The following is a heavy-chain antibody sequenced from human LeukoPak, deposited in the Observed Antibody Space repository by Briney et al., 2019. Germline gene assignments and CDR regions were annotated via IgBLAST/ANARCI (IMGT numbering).Heavy chain of an antibody. CDR3: ARGTGYNTGRSVDY. Sequence: PGGSLRLSCAASGFTFSSYSMNWVRQAPGKGLEWVSSISSSCSYIYYADSAKGRFTISRDNSKNTLYLQVNSLRAEDTAVYYCARGTGYNTGRSVDYWGQGTLVTVSS. CDR1: GFTFSSYS. V-gene: IGHV3-21*04. D-gene: IGHD6-25*01. J-gene: IGHJ4*02. CDR2: ISSSCSYI.